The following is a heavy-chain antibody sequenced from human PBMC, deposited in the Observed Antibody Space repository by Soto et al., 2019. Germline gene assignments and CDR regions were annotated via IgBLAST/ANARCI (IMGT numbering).Heavy chain of an antibody. CDR1: GGSSSASY. CDR2: VTHGGST. D-gene: IGHD5-12*01. J-gene: IGHJ4*02. V-gene: IGHV4-34*01. CDR3: ATRDSLGYYLAY. Sequence: QVRLHQWSAGVLKPSETRSLTCAVYGGSSSASYWGWIRQPPGKGLEWLGEVTHGGSTNYNPSLKSRLTMSIDTSKNHFSLKMTSLTAAATAVYYCATRDSLGYYLAYWGQGTLVTVSS.